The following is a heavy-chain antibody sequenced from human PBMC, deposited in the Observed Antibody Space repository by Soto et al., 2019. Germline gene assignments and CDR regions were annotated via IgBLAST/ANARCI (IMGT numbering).Heavy chain of an antibody. CDR2: ISYDGSNK. CDR3: AKDLWSALVALGGY. V-gene: IGHV3-30*18. J-gene: IGHJ4*02. Sequence: QVQLVESGGGVVQPGRSLRLSCAASGFTFSSYGMHWVRQAPGKGLEWVAVISYDGSNKYYADSVKGRFTISRDNSKNTLYQQMNSLRAEDTAVYYCAKDLWSALVALGGYWGQGTLVTVSS. CDR1: GFTFSSYG. D-gene: IGHD5-18*01.